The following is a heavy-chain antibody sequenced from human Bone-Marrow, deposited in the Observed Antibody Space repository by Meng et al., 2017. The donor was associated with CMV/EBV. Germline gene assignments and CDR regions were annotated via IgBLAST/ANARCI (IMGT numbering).Heavy chain of an antibody. CDR3: ARGVGIAAAGVDY. J-gene: IGHJ4*02. Sequence: SEPLSLTCTVSGGSISSSSYYWGWIRQPPGKGLEWIGSIYYSGSTYYNPSLKSRVTISVDTSKNQFSLKLSSVTAADTAVYYCARGVGIAAAGVDYWGQGTLVTVSS. D-gene: IGHD6-13*01. CDR2: IYYSGST. V-gene: IGHV4-39*07. CDR1: GGSISSSSYY.